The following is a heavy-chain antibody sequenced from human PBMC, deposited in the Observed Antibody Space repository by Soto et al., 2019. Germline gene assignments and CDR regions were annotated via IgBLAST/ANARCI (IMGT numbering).Heavy chain of an antibody. V-gene: IGHV1-46*01. J-gene: IGHJ5*02. CDR2: INPNSGST. CDR1: GYTLTRYC. CDR3: ARDIVVAPTARGWFDP. D-gene: IGHD2-2*01. Sequence: ASVKVSCKASGYTLTRYCIHWVLQAPGQGLEWMGIINPNSGSTSYAQKFQDRVTMTRDTSTSTVYMELSSLRSEDTAVYYCARDIVVAPTARGWFDPWGQGTLVTVSS.